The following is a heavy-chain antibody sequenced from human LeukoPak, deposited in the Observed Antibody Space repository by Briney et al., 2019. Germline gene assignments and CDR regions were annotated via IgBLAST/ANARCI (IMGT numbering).Heavy chain of an antibody. V-gene: IGHV1-18*01. J-gene: IGHJ4*02. CDR2: TSAYNGNT. D-gene: IGHD2-2*01. CDR1: GYTFTSYG. Sequence: GASVKVSCKASGYTFTSYGISWVRQAPGQGLEWMGWTSAYNGNTNYAQKLQGRVTMTTDTSTSTAYMELRSLRSDDTAVYYCARVLYCSSTSCPADYGDYLFDYWGQGTLVTVSS. CDR3: ARVLYCSSTSCPADYGDYLFDY.